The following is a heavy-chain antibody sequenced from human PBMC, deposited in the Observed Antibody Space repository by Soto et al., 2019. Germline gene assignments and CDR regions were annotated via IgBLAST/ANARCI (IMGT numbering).Heavy chain of an antibody. Sequence: SQTLSLTCAISGDSVSSNSAAWNWIRQSPSRGLEWLGRTYYRSKWYNDYAVSVKSRITINRDTSKNQFSLQLNSVTPEDTAVYYCARDRIAERGPNYGMDVWGQGTTVTVSS. CDR1: GDSVSSNSAA. D-gene: IGHD6-13*01. CDR2: TYYRSKWYN. CDR3: ARDRIAERGPNYGMDV. J-gene: IGHJ6*02. V-gene: IGHV6-1*01.